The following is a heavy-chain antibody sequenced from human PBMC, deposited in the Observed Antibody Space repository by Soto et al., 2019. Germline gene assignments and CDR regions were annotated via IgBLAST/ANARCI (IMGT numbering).Heavy chain of an antibody. Sequence: EVQLVESGGGLVQPGGSLRLSCAASGFTLSNYWMHWARQAPGKGLVWVSRISSDGSSTNYADSVKGRFTISRDNAKNTLHLQMNSLRADDTAVYYCARVTYCSSSSCYSYFDSWGQGTLVTVSS. CDR1: GFTLSNYW. V-gene: IGHV3-74*01. CDR2: ISSDGSST. J-gene: IGHJ4*02. CDR3: ARVTYCSSSSCYSYFDS. D-gene: IGHD2-2*01.